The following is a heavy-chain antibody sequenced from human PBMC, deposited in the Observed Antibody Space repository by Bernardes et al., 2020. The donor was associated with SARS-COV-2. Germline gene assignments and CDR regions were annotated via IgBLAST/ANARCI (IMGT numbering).Heavy chain of an antibody. CDR2: IWYDGSNK. CDR3: ARGLEELLGWFDP. J-gene: IGHJ5*02. V-gene: IGHV3-33*01. Sequence: GGSLRLSCAASGFTFSSYGMHWVRQAPGKGLEWVAVIWYDGSNKYYATSVKGRFTISRDNSKNTLYLQMNSLRAEDTAVYYCARGLEELLGWFDPWGQGTLVTVSS. D-gene: IGHD1-26*01. CDR1: GFTFSSYG.